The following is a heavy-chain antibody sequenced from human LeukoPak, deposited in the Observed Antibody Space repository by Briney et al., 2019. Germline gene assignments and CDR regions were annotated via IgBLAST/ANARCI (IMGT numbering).Heavy chain of an antibody. Sequence: GGSLRLSCAASGFTFSSYAMSWVRQAPGKGLEWVSAISGSGGSTYYADSVRGRFTISRDNSKNTLYLQMNSLRAEDTAVYYCAKHGSGDYVLFDYWGQGTLVTVSS. CDR3: AKHGSGDYVLFDY. D-gene: IGHD4-17*01. CDR2: ISGSGGST. J-gene: IGHJ4*02. CDR1: GFTFSSYA. V-gene: IGHV3-23*01.